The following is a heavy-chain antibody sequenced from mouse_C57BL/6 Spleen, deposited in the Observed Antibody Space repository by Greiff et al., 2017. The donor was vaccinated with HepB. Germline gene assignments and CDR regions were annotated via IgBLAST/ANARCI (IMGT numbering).Heavy chain of an antibody. J-gene: IGHJ2*01. CDR2: INYDGSST. V-gene: IGHV5-16*01. D-gene: IGHD1-1*01. CDR1: GFTFSDYY. Sequence: DVQLVESEGGLVQPGSSMKLSCTASGFTFSDYYMAWVRQVPEKGLEWVANINYDGSSTYYLDSLKSRFIISRDNAKNILYLQMSSLKSEDTATYYCARGYYGSSYDYFDYWGQGTTLTVSS. CDR3: ARGYYGSSYDYFDY.